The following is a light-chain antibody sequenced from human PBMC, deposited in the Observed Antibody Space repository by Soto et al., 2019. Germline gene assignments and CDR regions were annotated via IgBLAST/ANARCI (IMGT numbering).Light chain of an antibody. Sequence: EIVMTQSPVTLSVSPGDRATLSCRASQSVNSNLAWYQQKPGQTPKLLIYVASTRATGIPARFSGSGSGTXFTLTISSLQSEDFAVYYCQQYNVWPLTFGGGTKVEFK. J-gene: IGKJ4*01. CDR3: QQYNVWPLT. CDR1: QSVNSN. CDR2: VAS. V-gene: IGKV3-15*01.